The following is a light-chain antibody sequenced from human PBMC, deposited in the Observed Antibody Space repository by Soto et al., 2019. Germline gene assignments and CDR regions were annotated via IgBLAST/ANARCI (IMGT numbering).Light chain of an antibody. CDR1: QSVTSTY. CDR3: HQYGNSGA. J-gene: IGKJ1*01. CDR2: GAS. Sequence: PGDRSTLSCAASQSVTSTYLAWYQQKPGQAPRLLIFGASIRGAGISSRFSGSGAATDSPIIISRLEHEVFAVYYCHQYGNSGAFGQGTKVDIK. V-gene: IGKV3-20*01.